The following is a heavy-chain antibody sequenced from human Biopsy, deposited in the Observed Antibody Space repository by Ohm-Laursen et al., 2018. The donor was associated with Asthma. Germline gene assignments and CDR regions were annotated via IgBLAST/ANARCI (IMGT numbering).Heavy chain of an antibody. CDR3: SREEPTSGWYQGSILR. D-gene: IGHD6-19*01. CDR1: GFAVSRDY. Sequence: GSLRLSCAASGFAVSRDYMFWVRQAPGKGLEWVSVIYSGGTSHTADSVRGRFTISRDNSKNTLYLQMNSLRAEDTAVYYCSREEPTSGWYQGSILRWGQGTLVTVSS. CDR2: IYSGGTS. V-gene: IGHV3-66*02. J-gene: IGHJ4*02.